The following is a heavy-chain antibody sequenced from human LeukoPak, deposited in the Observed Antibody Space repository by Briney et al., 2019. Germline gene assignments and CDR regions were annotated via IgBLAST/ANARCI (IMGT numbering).Heavy chain of an antibody. V-gene: IGHV3-74*01. CDR1: GFTFSSYW. CDR2: INSDGSST. Sequence: GGSLRLSCAASGFTFSSYWMHWVRQAPGKGLVWVSRINSDGSSTSYADSVKGRFTIPRDNAKNTLYLQMNSLRAEDTAVYYCAVGYDWGDDAFDIWGQGTMVTVSS. D-gene: IGHD5-12*01. J-gene: IGHJ3*02. CDR3: AVGYDWGDDAFDI.